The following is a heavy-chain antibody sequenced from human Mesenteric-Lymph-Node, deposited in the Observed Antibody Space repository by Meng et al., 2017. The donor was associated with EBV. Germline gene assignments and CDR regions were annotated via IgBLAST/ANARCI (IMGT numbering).Heavy chain of an antibody. CDR3: ATGRTGYKYGSPLDH. CDR1: EFTFERAW. V-gene: IGHV3-15*01. CDR2: IKSITDGGTA. D-gene: IGHD5-18*01. J-gene: IGHJ4*02. Sequence: EGGLVESGGGLLKPGGSLRLSCEASEFTFERAWMSWVRQAPGKGLEWVGRIKSITDGGTADYIEPVQDRFTISRDDSRNTLYLQMHSLKTEDTAIYYCATGRTGYKYGSPLDHWGQGTLVTVSS.